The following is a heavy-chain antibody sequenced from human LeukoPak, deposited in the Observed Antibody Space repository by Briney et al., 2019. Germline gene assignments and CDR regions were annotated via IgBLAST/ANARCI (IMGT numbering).Heavy chain of an antibody. V-gene: IGHV3-66*01. CDR2: IYSGGST. D-gene: IGHD3-3*01. J-gene: IGHJ4*02. CDR3: AKGHYDFWSGYFFLDY. CDR1: GFTVSSNY. Sequence: PGGSLRLSCAASGFTVSSNYMSWVRQAPGKGLEWVSVIYSGGSTYYADSVKGRFTISRDNSKNTLYLQMNSLRAEDTAVYYCAKGHYDFWSGYFFLDYWGQGTLVTVSS.